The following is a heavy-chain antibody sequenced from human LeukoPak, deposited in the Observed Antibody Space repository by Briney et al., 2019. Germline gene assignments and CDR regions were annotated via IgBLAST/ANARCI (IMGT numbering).Heavy chain of an antibody. CDR2: INTNTGNP. V-gene: IGHV7-4-1*02. D-gene: IGHD3-16*02. CDR3: ARAYQPLGGLSFPDS. J-gene: IGHJ5*01. CDR1: GYTFTTYA. Sequence: ASMKVSCKASGYTFTTYAMNWVRQAPGQGLEWMGWINTNTGNPAYAQGFTGRFVFSLDTSVSTAYLQISSLKAEDTAVYYCARAYQPLGGLSFPDSWGQGTLVTVSS.